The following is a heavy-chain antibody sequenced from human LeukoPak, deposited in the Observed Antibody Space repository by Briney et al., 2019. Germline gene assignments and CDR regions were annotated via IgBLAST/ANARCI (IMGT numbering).Heavy chain of an antibody. V-gene: IGHV4-59*01. J-gene: IGHJ6*03. Sequence: PSETLSLTCTVSGGSISNYYWTWIRQPPGKGLEWIGYIFYSGSTNYNPSLQSRVTISVDTSKKQFSLKLTSVTAADTAVYYCARGDFYYMDIWGKGTTVSVPS. CDR3: ARGDFYYMDI. CDR1: GGSISNYY. CDR2: IFYSGST.